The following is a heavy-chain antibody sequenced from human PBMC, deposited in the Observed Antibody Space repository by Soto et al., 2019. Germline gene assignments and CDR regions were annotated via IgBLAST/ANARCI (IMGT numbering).Heavy chain of an antibody. Sequence: QVQLQESGPGLEKPSETLSLTCTVSGGSVSSGTYFWSWIRQSPGKGLEWIAYIYYSGSTNYNPSLQRRSTISVDTSKSQVSLTLTYVTAADAAVYYCARSPNYYYYGFDVWGQGTTVTVSS. CDR2: IYYSGST. V-gene: IGHV4-61*01. CDR1: GGSVSSGTYF. CDR3: ARSPNYYYYGFDV. J-gene: IGHJ6*02.